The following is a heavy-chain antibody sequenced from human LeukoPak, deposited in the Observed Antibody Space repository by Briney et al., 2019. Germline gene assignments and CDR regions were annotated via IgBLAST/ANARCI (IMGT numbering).Heavy chain of an antibody. CDR3: AKVLGMGGWLPRDAFDI. V-gene: IGHV3-23*01. J-gene: IGHJ3*02. Sequence: GGSLRLSCAASGFTFSSYAMSWVRQAPGKGLEWVSAISGSGGSTYYADSVKGRFTISRDNSKNTLYLQMNSLRAEDTAVYYCAKVLGMGGWLPRDAFDIWGQGTMVTVSS. CDR2: ISGSGGST. D-gene: IGHD5-24*01. CDR1: GFTFSSYA.